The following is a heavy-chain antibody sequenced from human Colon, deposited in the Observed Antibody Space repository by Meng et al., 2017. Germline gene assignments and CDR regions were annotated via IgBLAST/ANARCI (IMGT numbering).Heavy chain of an antibody. D-gene: IGHD3-16*02. CDR3: ATESFAA. J-gene: IGHJ5*02. CDR2: LYSGRIT. Sequence: VESGGGSELPWVSLTLPCSFSGFTHKNNYRHWVRQDPVRGLEWVAILYSGRITYYADSVKGRFTISRDDTKNTVHLQMNSLTVDDTALYYCATESFAAWGQGTLVTVSS. V-gene: IGHV3-66*02. CDR1: GFTHKNNY.